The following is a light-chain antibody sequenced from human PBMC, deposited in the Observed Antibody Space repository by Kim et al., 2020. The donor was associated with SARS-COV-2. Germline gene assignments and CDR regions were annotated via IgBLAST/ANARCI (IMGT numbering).Light chain of an antibody. J-gene: IGLJ1*01. CDR2: DVS. CDR3: CSFAGSYTHYV. V-gene: IGLV2-11*01. Sequence: QSVTFYYTGTSRDVGYYNYVSWYQQHPGKAPKLMIYDVSKRPYGVPDRFSGSKSGNMASLIISGLQAEDEADYYCCSFAGSYTHYVFGTGTKVTVL. CDR1: SRDVGYYNY.